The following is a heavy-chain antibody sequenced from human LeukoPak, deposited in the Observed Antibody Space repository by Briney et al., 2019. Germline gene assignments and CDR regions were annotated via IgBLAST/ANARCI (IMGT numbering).Heavy chain of an antibody. Sequence: GGSLRLSCAASGFTFSSYGMHWVRQAPGKGLEWVAVISYDGSNKYYADSVKGRFTISRDNAQSSLYLQMNSLRAEDTAVYYCARDPAGGAYDLWGQGTMVTVSS. CDR3: ARDPAGGAYDL. CDR1: GFTFSSYG. J-gene: IGHJ3*01. CDR2: ISYDGSNK. V-gene: IGHV3-30*03.